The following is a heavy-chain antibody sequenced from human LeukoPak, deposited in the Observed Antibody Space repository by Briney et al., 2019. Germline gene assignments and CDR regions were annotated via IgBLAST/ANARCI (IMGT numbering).Heavy chain of an antibody. Sequence: ASVKVSCKASGYTFTSYDINWVRQATGQGLEWMGWMNPNSGSTGYAQKFQGRVTITRNTSISTAYMELSSLRSEDTAVYYCAKDWYYHDSSGYYSGDYWGQGTLVNVSS. CDR2: MNPNSGST. CDR3: AKDWYYHDSSGYYSGDY. J-gene: IGHJ4*01. V-gene: IGHV1-8*03. CDR1: GYTFTSYD. D-gene: IGHD3-22*01.